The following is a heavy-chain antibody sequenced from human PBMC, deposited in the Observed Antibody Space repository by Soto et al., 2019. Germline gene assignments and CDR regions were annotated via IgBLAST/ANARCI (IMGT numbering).Heavy chain of an antibody. V-gene: IGHV3-23*01. CDR3: ARGRSGLSIVSGVDY. D-gene: IGHD3-22*01. CDR2: ISGNGGTT. Sequence: SCAASGFTFSNYAMSWVRQAPGKGLDWVSSISGNGGTTYYADSVKGRFTFSRDNSENTLYLQMHSLRVEDTAIYYCARGRSGLSIVSGVDYWGQGTLVTVSS. CDR1: GFTFSNYA. J-gene: IGHJ4*02.